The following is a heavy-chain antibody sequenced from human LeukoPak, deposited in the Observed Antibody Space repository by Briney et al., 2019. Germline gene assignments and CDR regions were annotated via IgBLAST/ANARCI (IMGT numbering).Heavy chain of an antibody. V-gene: IGHV3-53*01. J-gene: IGHJ3*02. CDR1: GFTVSDNY. CDR3: TLPLRDVFDI. Sequence: GSLRLSCAASGFTVSDNYMSWVRQAPGKGREWVSIIYSAGSTNYADSVKGGFTISRDNSKNTQYLQMSVLRAEDTAVYYCTLPLRDVFDIWGQGTMVTVSS. CDR2: IYSAGST.